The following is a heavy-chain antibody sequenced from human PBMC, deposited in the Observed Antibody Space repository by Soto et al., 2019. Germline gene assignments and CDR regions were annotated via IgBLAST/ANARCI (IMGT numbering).Heavy chain of an antibody. CDR2: IYYSGST. CDR1: GGSISSYY. CDR3: ARVWGGAFDF. V-gene: IGHV4-59*01. Sequence: SETLSLTCTVSGGSISSYYWSWIRQPPGKGLEWIGYIYYSGSTNYNPSLKSRATISVDTSKNQFSLKLSSVAAADTAVYYCARVWGGAFDFWGQGTMVTVS. J-gene: IGHJ3*01. D-gene: IGHD3-10*01.